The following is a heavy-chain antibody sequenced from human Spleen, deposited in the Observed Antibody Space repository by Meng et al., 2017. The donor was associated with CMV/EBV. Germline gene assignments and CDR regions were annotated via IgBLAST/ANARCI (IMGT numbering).Heavy chain of an antibody. V-gene: IGHV3-21*05. D-gene: IGHD2-2*01. CDR1: GFTFRTYS. CDR2: ISGSTTDI. CDR3: ARGGVVVVPAAINYDY. Sequence: GGSLRLSCAVSGFTFRTYSMNWVRQAPGKGLEWISYISGSTTDIFYADSVKGRFTISRDNARNSLYLQMNSLRAEDTALYYCARGGVVVVPAAINYDYWGQGTLVTVSS. J-gene: IGHJ4*02.